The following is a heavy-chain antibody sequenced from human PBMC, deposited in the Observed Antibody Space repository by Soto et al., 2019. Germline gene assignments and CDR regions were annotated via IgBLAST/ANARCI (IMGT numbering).Heavy chain of an antibody. Sequence: GGSLRLSCAASGFTFSSYGMHWVRQAPGKGLEWVAVISYDGSNKYYADSVKGRFTISRDNSKKTLYLQMNSLRAEDTAVYYCAKPHGVLNSYYYYGMDVWGQGTTVTVSS. V-gene: IGHV3-30*18. J-gene: IGHJ6*02. D-gene: IGHD3-10*01. CDR2: ISYDGSNK. CDR3: AKPHGVLNSYYYYGMDV. CDR1: GFTFSSYG.